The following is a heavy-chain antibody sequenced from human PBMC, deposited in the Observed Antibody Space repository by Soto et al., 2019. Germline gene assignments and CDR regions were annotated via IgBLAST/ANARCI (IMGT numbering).Heavy chain of an antibody. D-gene: IGHD3-22*01. Sequence: GGSLRLSCAASGFTFSSNAMSWIRQPPGKGLDWVSTISGSGGSTFYADSVKGRFTISRDDSRNMVYLQMNSLKTEDTAVYYCTTDSHFTMKLVRFDYWGLGTLVTVSS. CDR2: ISGSGGST. J-gene: IGHJ4*01. CDR1: GFTFSSNA. CDR3: TTDSHFTMKLVRFDY. V-gene: IGHV3-23*01.